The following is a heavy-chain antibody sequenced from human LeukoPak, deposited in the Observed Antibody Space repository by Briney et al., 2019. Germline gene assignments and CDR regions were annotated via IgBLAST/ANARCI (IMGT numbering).Heavy chain of an antibody. CDR3: ARKLRLGGNWFDP. V-gene: IGHV1-69*15. CDR1: GGTFTSYA. D-gene: IGHD1-26*01. CDR2: IIPISGTT. Sequence: SVKVSCKTSGGTFTSYAITWVRQAPGQGLEWMGKIIPISGTTNYAQKFQGRVTFTADESTSTAYMELSSLRSEDTALYYCARKLRLGGNWFDPWGQGTLVSVSS. J-gene: IGHJ5*02.